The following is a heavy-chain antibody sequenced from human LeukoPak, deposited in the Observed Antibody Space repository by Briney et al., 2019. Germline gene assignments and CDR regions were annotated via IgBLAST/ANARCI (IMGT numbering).Heavy chain of an antibody. CDR3: ASGDYYYYYMDV. V-gene: IGHV4-59*01. J-gene: IGHJ6*03. CDR1: GASMSTYY. D-gene: IGHD3-10*01. CDR2: IYHSGST. Sequence: SETLSLTCTVSGASMSTYYWSWIRQPPGKGLEWIAYIYHSGSTNYNPSLKSRVTISVDTSKNQFSLKLSSVTAADTAVYYCASGDYYYYYMDVWGKGTTVTISS.